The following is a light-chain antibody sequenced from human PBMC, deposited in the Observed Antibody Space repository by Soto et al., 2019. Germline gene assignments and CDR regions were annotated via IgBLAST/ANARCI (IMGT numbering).Light chain of an antibody. CDR3: QQYGSSPLIS. CDR2: GAS. J-gene: IGKJ5*01. CDR1: QTVSITY. V-gene: IGKV3-20*01. Sequence: VLRKSPGTVWLSPRGSATLSCRASQTVSITYLTWYQQKPGQAPRLLIFGASKRATGIPDRFSGSGSGRDFTLTISGLEPEDFAVYYCQQYGSSPLISFGQGTRLEIK.